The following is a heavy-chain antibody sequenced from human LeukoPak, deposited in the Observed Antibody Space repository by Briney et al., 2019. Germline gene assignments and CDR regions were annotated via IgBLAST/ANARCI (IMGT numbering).Heavy chain of an antibody. J-gene: IGHJ4*02. Sequence: ASVKVSCKAPGYTFTSYDINWVRQAPGQGLEWMGWMNPNSGNTGYAQKFQGRVTITRSTSISTAYMELSSLRSEDTAVYYCARGRGSSWAKNDYWGQGTLVTVSS. CDR1: GYTFTSYD. V-gene: IGHV1-8*03. CDR2: MNPNSGNT. D-gene: IGHD6-13*01. CDR3: ARGRGSSWAKNDY.